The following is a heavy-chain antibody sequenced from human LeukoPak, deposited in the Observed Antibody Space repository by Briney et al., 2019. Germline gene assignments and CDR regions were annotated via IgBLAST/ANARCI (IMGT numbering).Heavy chain of an antibody. J-gene: IGHJ4*02. D-gene: IGHD3-10*01. CDR1: GYSFTSYW. V-gene: IGHV5-51*01. CDR2: IYPGDSDT. Sequence: GESLKISCKGSGYSFTSYWIGWVRQMPGKGLEWMGIIYPGDSDTRYSPSFQGQVTISADKSISTAYLQWSSLKASDTAMYYCARLLWYYGSGSSRGPDYWGQGTLVTVSS. CDR3: ARLLWYYGSGSSRGPDY.